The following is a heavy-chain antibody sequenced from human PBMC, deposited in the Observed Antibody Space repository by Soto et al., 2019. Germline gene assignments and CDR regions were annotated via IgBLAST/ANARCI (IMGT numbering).Heavy chain of an antibody. CDR3: ARESYSCGRACDS. CDR1: GGSFNSDGYY. V-gene: IGHV4-31*03. Sequence: QVHLQESGPGLVKPSQTLSLTCTVSGGSFNSDGYYWSWIRQHPEKGLEWIGYSNYSGATYYNPSLKSRLTISVDTSENPFSLQLTSVIAADTALYYCARESYSCGRACDSWGHGTLVTVSS. D-gene: IGHD5-18*01. CDR2: SNYSGAT. J-gene: IGHJ4*01.